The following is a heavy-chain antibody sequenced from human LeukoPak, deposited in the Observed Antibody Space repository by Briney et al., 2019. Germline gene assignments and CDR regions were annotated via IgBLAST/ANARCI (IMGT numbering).Heavy chain of an antibody. CDR3: ARDRIADGNDN. CDR1: GGSISSITSLTYY. V-gene: IGHV4-39*02. D-gene: IGHD6-13*01. J-gene: IGHJ4*02. Sequence: PSETLSLTCIVSGGSISSITSLTYYWNWIRQSPGTGPEWIGSVHYSGSTYYNPSLKSRVTISVDTSKNQFSLKLNSVTAADTAVYYCARDRIADGNDNWGQGTLVTVSS. CDR2: VHYSGST.